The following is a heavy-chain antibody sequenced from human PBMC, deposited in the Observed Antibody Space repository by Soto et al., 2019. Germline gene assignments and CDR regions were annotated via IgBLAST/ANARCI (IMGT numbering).Heavy chain of an antibody. D-gene: IGHD3-10*01. J-gene: IGHJ4*02. Sequence: SLNLACATSCFAFSSYGLHWVRQAPGKGLEWVAVIWYDGSNKYYADSVKGRFTISRDNSKNTLYLQMNSLRAEDTAVYYCAKNPSGEFSAFDYWGQGP. CDR1: CFAFSSYG. CDR2: IWYDGSNK. V-gene: IGHV3-33*06. CDR3: AKNPSGEFSAFDY.